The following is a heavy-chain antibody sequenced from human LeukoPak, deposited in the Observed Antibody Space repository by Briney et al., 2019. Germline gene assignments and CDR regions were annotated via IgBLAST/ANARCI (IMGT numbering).Heavy chain of an antibody. CDR2: ISTSGSDA. Sequence: GGSLRLSCAASGFTFSDYYMSWIRQAPGKGLEWVSYISTSGSDAYYADSVKGRFTISRDNAENSLYLQMNSLRAEDTAVYYCAREYYGSGSYPLNNWFDPWGQGTLVTVSS. CDR1: GFTFSDYY. CDR3: AREYYGSGSYPLNNWFDP. J-gene: IGHJ5*02. V-gene: IGHV3-11*04. D-gene: IGHD3-10*01.